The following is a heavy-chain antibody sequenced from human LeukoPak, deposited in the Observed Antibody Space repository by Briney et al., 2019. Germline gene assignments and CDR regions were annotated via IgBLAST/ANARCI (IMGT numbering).Heavy chain of an antibody. CDR2: ISYDGSNK. CDR3: ARSNRPQMRNSGSYLYFDY. V-gene: IGHV3-30-3*01. Sequence: PGRSLRLSCAASGFTFSSYAMHWVRQAPGKGLEWVAVISYDGSNKYYADSVKGRFTISRDNSKNTLYLQMNSLRAEDTAVYYCARSNRPQMRNSGSYLYFDYWGQGTLVTVSS. J-gene: IGHJ4*02. CDR1: GFTFSSYA. D-gene: IGHD1-26*01.